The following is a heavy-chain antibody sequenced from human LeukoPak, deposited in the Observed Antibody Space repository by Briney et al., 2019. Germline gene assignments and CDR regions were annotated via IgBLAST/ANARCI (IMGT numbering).Heavy chain of an antibody. Sequence: ASVKVSCKASGYTFISYDINWVRQVPGQGLEWMGWMNPNSGNTDYAQKFQGRVTMTRNTSISTAYMELRSLRSEDTAVYYCARTASSWSSRYYYYMDVWGKGTTVTVSS. CDR1: GYTFISYD. J-gene: IGHJ6*03. V-gene: IGHV1-8*01. D-gene: IGHD6-13*01. CDR3: ARTASSWSSRYYYYMDV. CDR2: MNPNSGNT.